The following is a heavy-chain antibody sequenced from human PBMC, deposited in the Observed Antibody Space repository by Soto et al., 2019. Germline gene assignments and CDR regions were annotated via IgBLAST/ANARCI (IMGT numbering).Heavy chain of an antibody. Sequence: EVQLVESGGGLVKPGGSLRLSCAASGFTFSSYSMNWVRQAPGKGLEWVSSISSSSSYIYYADSVKGRFTSSRDNAKNSLYLQMNSLRAEDTAVYYCPRDDFSLRNYYYGMDVWGQGTTVTVSS. CDR3: PRDDFSLRNYYYGMDV. CDR1: GFTFSSYS. D-gene: IGHD3-3*01. CDR2: ISSSSSYI. V-gene: IGHV3-21*01. J-gene: IGHJ6*02.